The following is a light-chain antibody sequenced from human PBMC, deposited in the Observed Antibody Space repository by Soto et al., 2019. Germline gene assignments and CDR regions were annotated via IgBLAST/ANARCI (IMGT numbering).Light chain of an antibody. CDR2: GAS. Sequence: EIVLTHSPGTLSLSPCERATLSCSASQSVSSSYLAWYQQKPGQAPGLLIYGASSRATGIPDRFSGSGSGTDFTLTISRLEPEDFAVYYCQQYGSSPVTFGQGTKVDIK. J-gene: IGKJ1*01. CDR3: QQYGSSPVT. V-gene: IGKV3-20*01. CDR1: QSVSSSY.